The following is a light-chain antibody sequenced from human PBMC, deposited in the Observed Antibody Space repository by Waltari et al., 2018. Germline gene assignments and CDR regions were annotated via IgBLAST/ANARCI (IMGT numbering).Light chain of an antibody. J-gene: IGLJ1*01. V-gene: IGLV2-8*01. CDR1: SSDVGGYNY. CDR2: EVN. CDR3: SSFAGINTYA. Sequence: QSALTQPPSASGSPGQSVNISCTGTSSDVGGYNYVSWYQQHPGKAPKLMIYEVNKRPSGVSDRFSGSKSGNTASLTVSGLQAEDEADYFCSSFAGINTYAFGSGTKVTVL.